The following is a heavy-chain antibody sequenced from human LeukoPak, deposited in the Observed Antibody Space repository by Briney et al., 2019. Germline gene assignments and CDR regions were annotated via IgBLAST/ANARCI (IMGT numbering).Heavy chain of an antibody. D-gene: IGHD3-10*01. CDR1: GGSINSGDYY. Sequence: SETLSLTCTVSGGSINSGDYYWSWIRQHPGTGLEWIGYIYYSGSTYYNPSLKSRVTISIDTSKNQFSLKLSSVTAADTAVYFCASKDGSRYYFDYWGQGILVTVSS. CDR2: IYYSGST. J-gene: IGHJ4*02. V-gene: IGHV4-31*03. CDR3: ASKDGSRYYFDY.